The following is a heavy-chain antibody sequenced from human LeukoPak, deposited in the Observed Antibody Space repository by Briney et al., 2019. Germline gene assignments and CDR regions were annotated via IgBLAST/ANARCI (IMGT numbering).Heavy chain of an antibody. CDR1: GFTFSSYG. CDR2: IRYDGSNK. D-gene: IGHD3-10*01. Sequence: GGSLRLSCAASGFTFSSYGMHWVRQAPGKGLEWVAFIRYDGSNKYYADSVKGRFTISRDNSKNTLYLQMNSLRAEDTAVYYCAKALYYYGSGSYPFDYWGQGTLVTVSS. CDR3: AKALYYYGSGSYPFDY. J-gene: IGHJ4*02. V-gene: IGHV3-30*02.